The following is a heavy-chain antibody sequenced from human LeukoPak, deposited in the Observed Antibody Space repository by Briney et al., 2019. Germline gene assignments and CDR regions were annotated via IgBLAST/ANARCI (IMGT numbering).Heavy chain of an antibody. CDR1: GYTFTGYY. D-gene: IGHD1-7*01. CDR2: INPNSGGT. V-gene: IGHV1-2*06. J-gene: IGHJ3*02. Sequence: GASVKVSCKASGYTFTGYYKHWVRQAPGQGLEWMGRINPNSGGTNYAQKFQGRVTMTRDTSISTAYMELSRLRSDDTAVYYCATTKPGITGTTDAFDIWGQGTMVTVSS. CDR3: ATTKPGITGTTDAFDI.